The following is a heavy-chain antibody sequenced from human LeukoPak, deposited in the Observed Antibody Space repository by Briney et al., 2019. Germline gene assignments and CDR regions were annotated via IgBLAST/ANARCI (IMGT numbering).Heavy chain of an antibody. J-gene: IGHJ5*02. CDR1: GFTFGNYW. CDR3: AKSDWFDP. CDR2: IRSDGGAT. Sequence: GGSLRLSCATSGFTFGNYWMSWLRQAPGKGLVWVSRIRSDGGATTYAESVKGRFTISRDNARNTLYLQMNSLRVDNTAVYYCAKSDWFDPCGRGILVTVSP. V-gene: IGHV3-74*01.